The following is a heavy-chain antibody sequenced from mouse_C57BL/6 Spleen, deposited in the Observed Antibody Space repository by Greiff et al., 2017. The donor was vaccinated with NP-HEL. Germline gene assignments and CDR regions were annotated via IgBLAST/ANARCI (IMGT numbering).Heavy chain of an antibody. D-gene: IGHD2-1*01. J-gene: IGHJ2*01. V-gene: IGHV14-2*01. CDR1: GFNITDYY. CDR3: ATRYGNYAFDY. Sequence: VQLKQSGAELAKPGASVKLSCTASGFNITDYYMHWVKQRTEQGLEWIGRIDPEDGETKYAPKFQGKATITADTSSNTAYLQLSSLTSEDAAVYYCATRYGNYAFDYWGQGTTLTVSS. CDR2: IDPEDGET.